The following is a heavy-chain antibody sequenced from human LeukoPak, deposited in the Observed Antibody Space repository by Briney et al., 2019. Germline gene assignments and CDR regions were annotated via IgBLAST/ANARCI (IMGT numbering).Heavy chain of an antibody. CDR2: MNPNNGNT. CDR1: GYTFTSYD. Sequence: VASVKVSCKASGYTFTSYDINWVRQTTGQGLEWMGWMNPNNGNTGYAQKFQGRVTMTRDTSISTAYMELRSLRSEDTATYYCVRDGEGVAISVNYWFDPWGQGTLVTVSS. D-gene: IGHD3-10*01. J-gene: IGHJ5*02. V-gene: IGHV1-8*01. CDR3: VRDGEGVAISVNYWFDP.